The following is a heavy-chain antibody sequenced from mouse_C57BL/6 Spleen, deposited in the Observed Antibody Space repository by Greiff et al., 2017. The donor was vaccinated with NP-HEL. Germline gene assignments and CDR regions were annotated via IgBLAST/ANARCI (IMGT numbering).Heavy chain of an antibody. CDR1: GYTFTSYW. CDR3: AREYGYDVESAENYFDY. V-gene: IGHV1-7*01. J-gene: IGHJ2*01. D-gene: IGHD2-2*01. Sequence: QVQLQQSGAELAKPGASVMLSCKASGYTFTSYWMHWVKLRPGPGLEWIGYINPSSGYTKYNQKFKDKATLTADKSSSTAYMQLSSLTYEDSAVYYCAREYGYDVESAENYFDYWDQGTTITVST. CDR2: INPSSGYT.